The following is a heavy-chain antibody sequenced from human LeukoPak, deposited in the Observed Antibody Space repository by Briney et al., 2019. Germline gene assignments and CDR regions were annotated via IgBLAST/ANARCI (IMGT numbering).Heavy chain of an antibody. CDR3: ARLSNYDILTGNSWFDS. V-gene: IGHV4-59*08. Sequence: SETLSLTCTVSGGSISSYYWSWIRQPPGKGLEWIGYMYYSGSTNYNPSLKSRATISVDRSKTQFFLKLRSVAAADTAVYYCARLSNYDILTGNSWFDSWGQGTLVTVSS. D-gene: IGHD3-9*01. CDR2: MYYSGST. CDR1: GGSISSYY. J-gene: IGHJ5*01.